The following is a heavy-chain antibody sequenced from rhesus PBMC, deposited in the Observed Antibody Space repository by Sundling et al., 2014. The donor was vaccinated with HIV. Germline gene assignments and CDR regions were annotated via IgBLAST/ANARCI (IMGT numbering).Heavy chain of an antibody. CDR3: ARDPNTVTDS. D-gene: IGHD4-23*01. Sequence: QVNLQQWGEGLVKSSETLSLTCAVYGGSISASYYWTWIRQPPGKGLEWIGHIYGSSATTNYNPSLESRVTVSKDTSKNQFSLKLTSVTAADTAVYYCARDPNTVTDSWGQGILVTVSS. CDR2: IYGSSATT. V-gene: IGHV4-73*01. CDR1: GGSISASYY. J-gene: IGHJ4*01.